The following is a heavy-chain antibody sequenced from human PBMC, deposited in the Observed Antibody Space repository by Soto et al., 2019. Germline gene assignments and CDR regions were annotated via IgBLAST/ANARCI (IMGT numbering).Heavy chain of an antibody. J-gene: IGHJ4*02. CDR1: GYTFTSYG. D-gene: IGHD6-13*01. CDR2: ISAYNGNT. CDR3: ARDPGWIAAASPLPRRFDY. V-gene: IGHV1-18*01. Sequence: QVQLVQSGAEVKKPGASVKVSCKASGYTFTSYGISWVRQAPGQGLEWMGWISAYNGNTNYAQKPQGRVTMTTDTSTSTAYMELRSLRSDDTAVYYCARDPGWIAAASPLPRRFDYWGQGTLVTVSS.